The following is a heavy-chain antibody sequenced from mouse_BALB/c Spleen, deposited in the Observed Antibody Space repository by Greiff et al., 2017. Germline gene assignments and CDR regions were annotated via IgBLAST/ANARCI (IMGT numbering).Heavy chain of an antibody. CDR3: ARQGYGHYYAMDD. Sequence: EVMLVESGGGLVKLGGSLKLSCAASGFTFSSYYMSWVRQTPEKRLELVAAINSNGGSTYYPDTVKGRFTISRDNAKNTLYLQMSSLKSEDTALYYCARQGYGHYYAMDDWGQGAAGTVAS. D-gene: IGHD1-2*01. V-gene: IGHV5-6-2*01. CDR1: GFTFSSYY. J-gene: IGHJ4*01. CDR2: INSNGGST.